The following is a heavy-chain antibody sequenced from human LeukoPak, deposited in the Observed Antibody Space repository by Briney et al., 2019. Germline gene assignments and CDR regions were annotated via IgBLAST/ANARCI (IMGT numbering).Heavy chain of an antibody. CDR1: GFTFSSYA. J-gene: IGHJ5*02. V-gene: IGHV3-23*01. D-gene: IGHD3-9*01. CDR2: ISDSGGST. CDR3: AKEGRYFDWLSTENWFDP. Sequence: GGSLRLSCTASGFTFSSYAMSWVRQAPGKGLEWVSTISDSGGSTYYADSVKGRFTISRDNSKNTLYLQMNSLRAEDTAVYYCAKEGRYFDWLSTENWFDPWGQGTLVTVSS.